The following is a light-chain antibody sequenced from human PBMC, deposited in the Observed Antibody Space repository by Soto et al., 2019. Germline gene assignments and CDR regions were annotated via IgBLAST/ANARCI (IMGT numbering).Light chain of an antibody. CDR1: QSISSH. J-gene: IGKJ1*01. CDR3: QQYHDWWT. V-gene: IGKV3-15*01. CDR2: GAS. Sequence: EIVMTQSPATLSVSPGERATLSCRASQSISSHLAWYRQKPGQAPRLLIHGASTRATGIPARFSGSGSGTEFTLVISSLQSEDFAVYYCQQYHDWWTFGQGTKVDIK.